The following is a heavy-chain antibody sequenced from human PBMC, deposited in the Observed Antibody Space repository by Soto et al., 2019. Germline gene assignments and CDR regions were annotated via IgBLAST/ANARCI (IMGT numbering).Heavy chain of an antibody. CDR3: ARSLYYYDTSGYYFPY. V-gene: IGHV1-69*12. Sequence: QVQLVQSGAEVKKPGSSVKVSCKASGGTFSSYAISWVRQAPGQGLEWMGGIIPIYGTANYAQKFQGRVTITADESTSTAYMELSSLISNDTAVYYCARSLYYYDTSGYYFPYWGQGTLVTVSS. CDR2: IIPIYGTA. D-gene: IGHD3-22*01. CDR1: GGTFSSYA. J-gene: IGHJ4*02.